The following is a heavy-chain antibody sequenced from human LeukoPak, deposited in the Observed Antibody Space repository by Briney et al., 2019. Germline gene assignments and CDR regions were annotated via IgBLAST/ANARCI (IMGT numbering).Heavy chain of an antibody. CDR3: ARPHPGDYDFWSGYYSGDYFDY. V-gene: IGHV4-4*02. CDR2: IYHSGST. D-gene: IGHD3-3*01. Sequence: SETLSLTCAVSGGSISSSNWWSWVRQPPGKGLEWIGEIYHSGSTNYNPSLKSRVTISVDKSKNQFSLKLSSVTAADTAVYYCARPHPGDYDFWSGYYSGDYFDYWGQGTLVTVSS. J-gene: IGHJ4*02. CDR1: GGSISSSNW.